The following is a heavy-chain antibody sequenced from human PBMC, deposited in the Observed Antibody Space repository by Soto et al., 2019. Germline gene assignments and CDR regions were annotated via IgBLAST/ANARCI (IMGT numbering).Heavy chain of an antibody. Sequence: ASVKVSCKASGYTFSNYEINWVRQASGQGLEWMGRMNPNDGNTGYAQNFQGRVSMTRNTSINTAYMELSSLRSDDTAVYYCARGPRESGEWLLFGYWRQGXLVTACS. CDR2: MNPNDGNT. CDR3: ARGPRESGEWLLFGY. V-gene: IGHV1-8*01. D-gene: IGHD3-3*01. CDR1: GYTFSNYE. J-gene: IGHJ4*02.